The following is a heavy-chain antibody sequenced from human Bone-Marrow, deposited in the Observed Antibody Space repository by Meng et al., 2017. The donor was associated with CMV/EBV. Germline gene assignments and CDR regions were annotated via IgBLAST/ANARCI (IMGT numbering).Heavy chain of an antibody. Sequence: ETLSLTCAASGFTFSSYSMNWVRQAPGKGLEWVSYISSSSSTIYYADSVKGRFTISRDNSKNTLYLQMNSLRAEDTAVYYCARGYYDSSGYMYYFDYWGQGTLVTFSS. CDR3: ARGYYDSSGYMYYFDY. D-gene: IGHD3-22*01. V-gene: IGHV3-48*01. CDR2: ISSSSSTI. J-gene: IGHJ4*02. CDR1: GFTFSSYS.